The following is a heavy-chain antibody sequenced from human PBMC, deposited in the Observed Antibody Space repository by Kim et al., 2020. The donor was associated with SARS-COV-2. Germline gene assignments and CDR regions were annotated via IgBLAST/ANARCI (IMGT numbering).Heavy chain of an antibody. CDR3: ARGGGYSSGWSDY. D-gene: IGHD6-19*01. V-gene: IGHV3-21*01. Sequence: GGSLRLSCAASGFTFSSYSMNWVRQAPGKGLEWVSSISSSSSYISYADSVKGRFTISRDNAKNSLYLQMNSLRAEDTAVYYCARGGGYSSGWSDYWGQGTLVTVSS. CDR1: GFTFSSYS. J-gene: IGHJ4*01. CDR2: ISSSSSYI.